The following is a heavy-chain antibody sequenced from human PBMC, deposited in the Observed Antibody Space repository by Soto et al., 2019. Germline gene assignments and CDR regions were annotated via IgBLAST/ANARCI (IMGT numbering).Heavy chain of an antibody. V-gene: IGHV4-4*08. Sequence: QVQLQESGPGLVKPSETRSLTCTVSGVSISSYYWSWIRQPPGKGLEWIGYIYTSGSTNYNPSLKSRVTTSVATSKNQFSLKLSSVTAADTAVYYCARGSTGYSSSWYRYWGQGTLVTVSS. CDR1: GVSISSYY. CDR2: IYTSGST. D-gene: IGHD6-13*01. CDR3: ARGSTGYSSSWYRY. J-gene: IGHJ4*02.